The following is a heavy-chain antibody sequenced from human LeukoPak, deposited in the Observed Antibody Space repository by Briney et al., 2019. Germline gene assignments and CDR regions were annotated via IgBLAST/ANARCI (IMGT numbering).Heavy chain of an antibody. D-gene: IGHD6-13*01. Sequence: GSLRLSCAASGFTFSSYGMDWVRQAPGKGLEWIGEINHSGSTNYNPSLKSRVTISVDTSKNQFSLKLSPVTAADTAVYYCARGYHHPGIAAADPGFDYWGQGTLVTVSS. CDR3: ARGYHHPGIAAADPGFDY. V-gene: IGHV4-34*01. CDR1: GFTFSSYG. J-gene: IGHJ4*02. CDR2: INHSGST.